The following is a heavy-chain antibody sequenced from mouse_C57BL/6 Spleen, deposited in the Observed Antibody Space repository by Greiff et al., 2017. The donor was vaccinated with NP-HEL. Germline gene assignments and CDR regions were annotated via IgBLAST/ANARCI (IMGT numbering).Heavy chain of an antibody. D-gene: IGHD4-1*01. J-gene: IGHJ2*01. V-gene: IGHV1-15*01. CDR2: IDPETGGT. Sequence: VQLQQSGAELVRPGASVTLSCKASGYTFTDYGMHWVKQTPVHGLEWIGAIDPETGGTAYNQKFKGKAILTADKSSSTAYMELRSLTSEDSAVYYCTRWRLGEYYFDYWGQGTTLTVSS. CDR1: GYTFTDYG. CDR3: TRWRLGEYYFDY.